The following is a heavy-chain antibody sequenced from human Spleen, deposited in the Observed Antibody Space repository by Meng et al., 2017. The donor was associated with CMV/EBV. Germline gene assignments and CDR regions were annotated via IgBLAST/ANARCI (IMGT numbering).Heavy chain of an antibody. J-gene: IGHJ4*02. CDR2: INPNSGGT. CDR1: GEPFGSYT. CDR3: ASVEGGDY. V-gene: IGHV1-2*02. D-gene: IGHD1-26*01. Sequence: ASVKVSCKASGEPFGSYTISWVRQAPGQGLEWMGWINPNSGGTNYAQKFQGRVTMTRDTSISTAYMELSRLRSDDTAVYYCASVEGGDYWGQGTLVTVSS.